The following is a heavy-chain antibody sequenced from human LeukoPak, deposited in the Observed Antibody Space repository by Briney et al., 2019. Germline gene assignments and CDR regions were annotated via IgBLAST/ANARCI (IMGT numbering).Heavy chain of an antibody. CDR2: INPSGGST. V-gene: IGHV1-46*01. CDR1: GYTFTSYY. CDR3: ARGATVTTYGVTDY. Sequence: ASVKVSCKASGYTFTSYYTHWVRQAPGQGLEWMGIINPSGGSTNYAQKLQGRVTMTTDTSTSTAYMELRSLRSDDTAVYYCARGATVTTYGVTDYWGQGTLVTVSS. J-gene: IGHJ4*02. D-gene: IGHD4-17*01.